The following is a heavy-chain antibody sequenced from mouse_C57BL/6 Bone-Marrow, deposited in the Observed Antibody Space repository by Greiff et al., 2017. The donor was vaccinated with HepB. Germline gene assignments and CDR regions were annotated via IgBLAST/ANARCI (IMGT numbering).Heavy chain of an antibody. D-gene: IGHD1-1*01. J-gene: IGHJ1*03. CDR1: GYTFTSYW. CDR3: ARSSFITTVVSHWYFDV. V-gene: IGHV1-72*01. Sequence: VQLQQPGAELVKPGASVKLSCKASGYTFTSYWMHWVKQRPGRGLEWIGRIDPNSGGTKYNEKFKSKATLTVDKPSSTAYMQLSSLTSEDSAVYYCARSSFITTVVSHWYFDVWGTGTTVTVSS. CDR2: IDPNSGGT.